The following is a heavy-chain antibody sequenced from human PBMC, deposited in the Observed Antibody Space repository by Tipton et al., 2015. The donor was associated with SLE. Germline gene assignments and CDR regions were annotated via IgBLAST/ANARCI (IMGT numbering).Heavy chain of an antibody. Sequence: TLSLTCAVSGQSITSGHYWGWIRQPPGKGLEWIASMYQSGITYYKPSLKSRVTISLDTSKNQFSLKVDSVTAADTAVYFCARESRYSSNWINASDVWGQGTMVTVSS. D-gene: IGHD6-13*01. CDR3: ARESRYSSNWINASDV. J-gene: IGHJ3*01. CDR2: MYQSGIT. V-gene: IGHV4-38-2*02. CDR1: GQSITSGHY.